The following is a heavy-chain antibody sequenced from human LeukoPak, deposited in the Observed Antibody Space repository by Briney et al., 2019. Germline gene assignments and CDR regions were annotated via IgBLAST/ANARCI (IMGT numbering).Heavy chain of an antibody. CDR2: IGPAGDT. Sequence: GGSLRLSCAASGFTFNKHEMHWVRHGPGNRLEWVSSIGPAGDTYYLGSVKGRFTISRDISQNTVYLQMNSLRAEDTAVYYCAREGFDPWGQGTLVTVSS. CDR3: AREGFDP. V-gene: IGHV3-13*01. J-gene: IGHJ5*02. CDR1: GFTFNKHE.